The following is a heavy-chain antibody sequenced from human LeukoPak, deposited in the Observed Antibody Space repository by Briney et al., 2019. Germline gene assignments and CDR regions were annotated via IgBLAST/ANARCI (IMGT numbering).Heavy chain of an antibody. CDR1: GFTLDDYA. J-gene: IGHJ6*03. V-gene: IGHV3-43D*03. D-gene: IGHD6-13*01. Sequence: PGGSLRLSCAASGFTLDDYAMHWVRQAPGKGLEWVSLITWDGGSTYYADSVKGRFTISRDNSKNSLYLQMNSLRAEDTALYYCAKEGVAAVARVNYYYMDVWGKGTTVTVSS. CDR3: AKEGVAAVARVNYYYMDV. CDR2: ITWDGGST.